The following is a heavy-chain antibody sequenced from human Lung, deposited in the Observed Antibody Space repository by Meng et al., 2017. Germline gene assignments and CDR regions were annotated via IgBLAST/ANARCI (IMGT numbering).Heavy chain of an antibody. V-gene: IGHV1-18*01. Sequence: QGQLGQVGAEVKKPGASVKVSCEASGYTLSSDGFSWVRQAPGQGLEWLGWINTYNGKTDYAQKFQGRITMTTDTFTSTAYMELRNLRSDDTAVYYCATRGNPYLNCWGQGTLVTVSS. J-gene: IGHJ4*02. CDR3: ATRGNPYLNC. CDR1: GYTLSSDG. CDR2: INTYNGKT.